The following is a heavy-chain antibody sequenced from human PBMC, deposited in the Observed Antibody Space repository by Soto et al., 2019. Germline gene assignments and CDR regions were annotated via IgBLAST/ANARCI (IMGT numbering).Heavy chain of an antibody. Sequence: SETLSLTCTVSGGSISSYYWSWIRQPPGKGLEWIGYIYYSGSTNYNPSLKSRVTISVDTSKNQFSLKLSSVTAADTAVYYCARGVDYGSGSYDAFDIWGQGTMVTVSS. J-gene: IGHJ3*02. CDR1: GGSISSYY. CDR2: IYYSGST. D-gene: IGHD3-10*01. V-gene: IGHV4-59*01. CDR3: ARGVDYGSGSYDAFDI.